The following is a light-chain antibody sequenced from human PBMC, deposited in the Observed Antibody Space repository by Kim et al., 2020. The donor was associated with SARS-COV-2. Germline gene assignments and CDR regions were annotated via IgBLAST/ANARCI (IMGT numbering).Light chain of an antibody. CDR1: QSVSSN. J-gene: IGKJ2*01. Sequence: EIVMTQSPATLSVSPGERATLSCRASQSVSSNLAWYQQKAGQAPRLLIYGASTRATGISGRFSGSGSGTEFTLTILSLQSEDFAVYYCQQYHDWHTFGQGTKLEI. CDR2: GAS. V-gene: IGKV3-15*01. CDR3: QQYHDWHT.